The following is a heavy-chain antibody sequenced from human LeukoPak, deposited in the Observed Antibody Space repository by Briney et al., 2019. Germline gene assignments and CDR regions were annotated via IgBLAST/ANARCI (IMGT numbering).Heavy chain of an antibody. CDR2: ISAYNGNT. D-gene: IGHD3-3*01. J-gene: IGHJ4*02. CDR1: GYTFTSYG. CDR3: ARDSSQVYYDFWSGYYTYFDY. V-gene: IGHV1-18*01. Sequence: ASVKVSCKASGYTFTSYGISWVRQAPGQGLEWMGWISAYNGNTNYAQKLQGRVTMTTDTSTSTAYMELRSLRSDDTAVYYCARDSSQVYYDFWSGYYTYFDYWGQGTLVTASS.